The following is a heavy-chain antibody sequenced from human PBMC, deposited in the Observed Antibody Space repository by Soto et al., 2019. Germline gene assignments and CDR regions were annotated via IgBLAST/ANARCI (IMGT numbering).Heavy chain of an antibody. D-gene: IGHD6-13*01. CDR3: ARDQGSHPGD. V-gene: IGHV4-4*02. J-gene: IGHJ4*02. CDR1: GLSISSDNW. CDR2: IHHSGST. Sequence: HVQLQESGPGLVRPSGTVSLTCAVSGLSISSDNWWSWVRQPPGKGLEWIGEIHHSGSTNYNPSLKSRVTMSVVPSKDLFSLTLNSVTAADTAFYYCARDQGSHPGDWGQGTLVSVSS.